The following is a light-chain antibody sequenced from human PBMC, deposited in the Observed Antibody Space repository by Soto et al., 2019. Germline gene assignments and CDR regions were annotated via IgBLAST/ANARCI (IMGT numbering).Light chain of an antibody. CDR1: QDISHY. V-gene: IGKV1-33*01. J-gene: IGKJ5*01. Sequence: VQMSQSSSSVSATVRHTVAITCQASQDISHYLNWYQQKPGKALKLLIYDASNLHPGVPSRFRGSGSGTEFSFNISCLQPEDVATYCCQHYDDLPNSFGEG. CDR3: QHYDDLPNS. CDR2: DAS.